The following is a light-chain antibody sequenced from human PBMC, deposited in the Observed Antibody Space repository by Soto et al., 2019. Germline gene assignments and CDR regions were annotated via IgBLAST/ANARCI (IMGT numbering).Light chain of an antibody. CDR2: RDS. Sequence: SYELTQPLSVSVALGQTARITCGGNNIGSKNVHWYQQKPCQAPVLVIYRDSNRPSGIPERFSGSNSGNTATLTISRAQAGDEAAYYCQVWDSSTGVFGTGTKLTVL. CDR1: NIGSKN. V-gene: IGLV3-9*01. CDR3: QVWDSSTGV. J-gene: IGLJ1*01.